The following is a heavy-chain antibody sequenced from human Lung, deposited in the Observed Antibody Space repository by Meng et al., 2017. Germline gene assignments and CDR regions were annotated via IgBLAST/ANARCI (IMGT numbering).Heavy chain of an antibody. CDR3: ARGTPGRSYCDY. CDR2: LGAHPGDT. J-gene: IGHJ4*02. D-gene: IGHD3-10*01. CDR1: DYTFTGYG. V-gene: IGHV1-18*01. Sequence: HVQLLSFGAEVKQPGASWQVSCKASDYTFTGYGVCWVRQAPGQGLEWMAWLGAHPGDTSFAPKFLGRVTVTADTATATAYMELRSLRSDDTAVYYCARGTPGRSYCDYWGLGTLVTVSS.